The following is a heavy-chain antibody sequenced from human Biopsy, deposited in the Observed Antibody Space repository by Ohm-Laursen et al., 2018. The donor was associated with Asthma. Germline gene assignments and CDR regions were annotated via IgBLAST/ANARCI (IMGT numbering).Heavy chain of an antibody. J-gene: IGHJ6*02. D-gene: IGHD3-10*01. CDR3: ARAVDYSHYYGIDV. Sequence: ASVKVSCKSSGYTFNSAGITWVRQAPGQGLECMGWISVYNGNTKVAQKLQDRATMITDTSTSTAYMELRSLRSDDTAVYFCARAVDYSHYYGIDVWGQGTTVTVS. V-gene: IGHV1-18*01. CDR1: GYTFNSAG. CDR2: ISVYNGNT.